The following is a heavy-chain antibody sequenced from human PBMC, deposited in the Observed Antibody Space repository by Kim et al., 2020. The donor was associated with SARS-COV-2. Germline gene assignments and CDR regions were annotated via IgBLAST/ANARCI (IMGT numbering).Heavy chain of an antibody. CDR1: GFTFSSYG. CDR3: AKEGGDCSSTSCYISPFDY. J-gene: IGHJ4*02. Sequence: GGSLRLSCAASGFTFSSYGMHWVRQAPGKGLEWVAVISYDGSNKYYADSVKGRFTISRDNSKNTLYLQMNSLRAEDTAVYYCAKEGGDCSSTSCYISPFDYWGQGTLVTVSS. V-gene: IGHV3-30*18. D-gene: IGHD2-2*02. CDR2: ISYDGSNK.